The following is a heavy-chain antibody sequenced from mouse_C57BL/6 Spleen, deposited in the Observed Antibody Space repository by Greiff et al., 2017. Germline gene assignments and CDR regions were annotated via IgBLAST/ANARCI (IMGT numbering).Heavy chain of an antibody. CDR1: GYTFTDYY. CDR3: ASGGYYGSSQYYFDD. Sequence: VQLQQSGPELVKPGASVKISCKASGYTFTDYYMNWVKQSHGKSLEWIGDINPNNGGTSYNQKFKGKATLTVDKSSSTAYMELLSLTSEDSAVYYCASGGYYGSSQYYFDDWGQGTTLTVSS. D-gene: IGHD1-1*01. J-gene: IGHJ2*01. V-gene: IGHV1-26*01. CDR2: INPNNGGT.